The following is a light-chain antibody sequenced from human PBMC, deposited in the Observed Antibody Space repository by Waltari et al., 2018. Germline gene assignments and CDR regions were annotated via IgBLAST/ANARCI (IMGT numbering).Light chain of an antibody. V-gene: IGLV3-21*02. CDR2: DDR. CDR1: NIEAKS. CDR3: QVWDSSGDLLVI. J-gene: IGLJ2*01. Sequence: SYVLTQPHSVSVAPGQTARITCGGDNIEAKSVHWYQQKPGQAPVVVVFDDRDRPSGIPERFSGANSGNTATLTISRVEGGDEADYFCQVWDSSGDLLVIFGGGTKLTVL.